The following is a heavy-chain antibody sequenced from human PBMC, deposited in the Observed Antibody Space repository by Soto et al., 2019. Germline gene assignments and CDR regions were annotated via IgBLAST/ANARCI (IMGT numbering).Heavy chain of an antibody. CDR2: IIPIFGTA. D-gene: IGHD2-2*01. J-gene: IGHJ2*01. CDR1: GGTFSSYA. V-gene: IGHV1-69*12. Sequence: QVQLVQSGAEVKKPGSSVKVSCKASGGTFSSYAISWVRQAPGQGLEWMGGIIPIFGTANYAQKFQGRVTITADESTSTAYMELSSLRSEDTAVYYCARGLGYCISSSCSLNWYFALWGRGTLVTVSS. CDR3: ARGLGYCISSSCSLNWYFAL.